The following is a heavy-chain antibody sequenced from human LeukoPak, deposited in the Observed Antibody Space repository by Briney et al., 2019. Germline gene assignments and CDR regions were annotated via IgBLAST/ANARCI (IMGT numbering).Heavy chain of an antibody. D-gene: IGHD2-21*01. CDR3: ARDDMEVARQHYMDV. CDR1: GFTISSDW. V-gene: IGHV3-7*01. CDR2: IKHDGREK. Sequence: PGGSLRLSCAVSGFTISSDWMSCGRQDPGGGREWVANIKHDGREKYYVESVKGRFTMSIDTAKNSLYLQMNSLRAADTAVYYCARDDMEVARQHYMDVWGKGTTVTVSS. J-gene: IGHJ6*03.